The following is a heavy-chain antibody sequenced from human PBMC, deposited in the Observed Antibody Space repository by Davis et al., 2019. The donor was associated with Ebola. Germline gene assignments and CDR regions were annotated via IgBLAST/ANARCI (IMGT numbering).Heavy chain of an antibody. J-gene: IGHJ4*02. V-gene: IGHV3-64*01. CDR2: ISSNGGST. CDR1: GFTFRRYA. D-gene: IGHD5-18*01. Sequence: PGGSLRLSCAASGFTFRRYAMHWVCQAPGKGLEYVSAISSNGGSTYSANSVKGRFTISRDNSKNTLYLQMGSLRAEDMAVYYCARVGYSYGFDYWGQGTLVTVSS. CDR3: ARVGYSYGFDY.